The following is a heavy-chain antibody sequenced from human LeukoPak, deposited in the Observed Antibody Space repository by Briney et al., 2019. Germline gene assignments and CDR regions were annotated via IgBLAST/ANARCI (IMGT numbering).Heavy chain of an antibody. Sequence: PSETLSLTCTVSGGSISSGDYYWSWIRQHPGKGLEWIGYIYYSGSTYYNPSLKSRVTISVDTSKNQFSLKLSSVTAADTAVYYCARVKRDWNYVDYWGQGTLVTVSS. J-gene: IGHJ4*02. V-gene: IGHV4-31*03. D-gene: IGHD1-1*01. CDR1: GGSISSGDYY. CDR2: IYYSGST. CDR3: ARVKRDWNYVDY.